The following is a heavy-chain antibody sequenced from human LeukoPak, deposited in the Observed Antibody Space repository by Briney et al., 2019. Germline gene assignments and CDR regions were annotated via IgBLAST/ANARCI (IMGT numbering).Heavy chain of an antibody. CDR3: ARSHSSSPSDY. CDR1: GGSISSYY. D-gene: IGHD6-13*01. J-gene: IGHJ4*02. V-gene: IGHV4-59*01. CDR2: IYYSGST. Sequence: KPSETLSLTCTASGGSISSYYWSWIRQPPGKGLEWIGYIYYSGSTNYNPSLKSRVTISVDTSKNQFSLKLSSVTAADTAVYYCARSHSSSPSDYWGQGTLVTVSS.